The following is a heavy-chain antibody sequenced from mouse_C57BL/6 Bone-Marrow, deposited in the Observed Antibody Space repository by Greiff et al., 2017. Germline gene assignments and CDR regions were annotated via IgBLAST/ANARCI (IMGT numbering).Heavy chain of an antibody. D-gene: IGHD1-1*01. CDR1: GFTFSSYA. J-gene: IGHJ2*01. CDR3: ARGPHYYGSRDY. CDR2: ISDGGSYT. V-gene: IGHV5-4*01. Sequence: EVQGVESGGGLVKPGGSLKLSCAASGFTFSSYAMSWVRQTPEKRLEWVATISDGGSYTYYPDNVKGRFTISRDNAKNNLYLQMSHLKSEDTAMYYCARGPHYYGSRDYWGQGTTLTVSS.